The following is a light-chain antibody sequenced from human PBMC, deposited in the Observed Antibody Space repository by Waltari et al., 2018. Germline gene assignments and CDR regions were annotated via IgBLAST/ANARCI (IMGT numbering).Light chain of an antibody. V-gene: IGLV1-51*01. CDR2: ENN. J-gene: IGLJ3*02. Sequence: HSVLTQPPSVSAAPGQKVTISCSGSSSNIGDNYVSWSQHLPGTAPKLLIYENNKRPSGIPDRFSASKSGTSATLGITGLQTGDEADYYCGTWDSSLSGGVFGGGTKLTVL. CDR1: SSNIGDNY. CDR3: GTWDSSLSGGV.